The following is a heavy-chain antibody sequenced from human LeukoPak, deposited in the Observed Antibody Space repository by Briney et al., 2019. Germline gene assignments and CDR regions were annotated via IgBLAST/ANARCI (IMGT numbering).Heavy chain of an antibody. CDR3: AKDQVGSSWFFDY. CDR1: GFTFSSYA. V-gene: IGHV3-23*01. D-gene: IGHD6-13*01. CDR2: ISASGDST. Sequence: SGGSLRLSCAASGFTFSSYAMSWVRQAPGEGLEWVSAISASGDSTYYADSVKGRFTISRDNSKNTLYLQMNSLRAEDTAIYYCAKDQVGSSWFFDYWGQGTLVTVSS. J-gene: IGHJ4*02.